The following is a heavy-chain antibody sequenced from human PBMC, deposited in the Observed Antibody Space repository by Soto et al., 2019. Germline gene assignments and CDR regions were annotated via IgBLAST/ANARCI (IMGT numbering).Heavy chain of an antibody. CDR1: GYTFTGYY. CDR2: INPNSGGT. Sequence: ASVKVSCKASGYTFTGYYMHWVRQAPGQGLEWMGWINPNSGGTNYAQKFQGRVTMTRDTSISTAYMELSRLRSDDTAVYYCARDGVLRFLEWENYSYYGMDVWGQGTTVTVSS. D-gene: IGHD3-3*01. CDR3: ARDGVLRFLEWENYSYYGMDV. V-gene: IGHV1-2*02. J-gene: IGHJ6*02.